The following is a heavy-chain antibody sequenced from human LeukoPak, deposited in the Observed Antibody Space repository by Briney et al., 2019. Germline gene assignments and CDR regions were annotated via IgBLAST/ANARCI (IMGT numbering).Heavy chain of an antibody. CDR3: ARVGASSRGERRVAAAGSFDY. Sequence: PSQTLSLACAVSGGSISSGGYSWSWIRQPPGKGLEWIGYIYHSGSTYYNPSLKSRVTISVDRSKNQFSLKLSSVTAADTAVYYCARVGASSRGERRVAAAGSFDYWGQGTLVTVSS. CDR2: IYHSGST. V-gene: IGHV4-30-2*01. J-gene: IGHJ4*02. D-gene: IGHD6-13*01. CDR1: GGSISSGGYS.